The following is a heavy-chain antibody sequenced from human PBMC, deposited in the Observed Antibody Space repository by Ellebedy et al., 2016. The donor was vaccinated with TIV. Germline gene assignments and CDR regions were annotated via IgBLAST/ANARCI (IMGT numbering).Heavy chain of an antibody. CDR1: GGSIGSYY. J-gene: IGHJ4*02. Sequence: MPSETLSLTCTVSGGSIGSYYWSRIRQPPGKGLEWIGYIYYSGSTNYNPSLKSRVTISVDTSKNQFSLKLSSVTAADTAVYYCASGTLEYPIDYWGQGTLVTVSS. D-gene: IGHD2-2*01. CDR2: IYYSGST. CDR3: ASGTLEYPIDY. V-gene: IGHV4-59*01.